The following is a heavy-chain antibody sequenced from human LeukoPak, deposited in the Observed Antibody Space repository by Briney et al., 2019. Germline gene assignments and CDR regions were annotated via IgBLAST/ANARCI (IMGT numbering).Heavy chain of an antibody. CDR2: ISWNSGSI. J-gene: IGHJ6*03. CDR1: GFTFDDYA. D-gene: IGHD6-19*01. CDR3: AKAAGTSYYHYYMDV. Sequence: PGRSLRLSCAASGFTFDDYAMHWVRQAPGKGLEWVSGISWNSGSIGYADSVKGRFTISRDNAKNSLYLQMNSLRAEDMALYYCAKAAGTSYYHYYMDVWGKGTTVTVSS. V-gene: IGHV3-9*03.